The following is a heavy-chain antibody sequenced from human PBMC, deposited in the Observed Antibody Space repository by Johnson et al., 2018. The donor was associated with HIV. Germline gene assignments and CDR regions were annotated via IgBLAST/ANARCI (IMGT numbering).Heavy chain of an antibody. Sequence: VQLVESGGGLVQPGGSLRLSCGASGFTFSDYWMSWVRQAPGKGLEWVASIKYDGSDKYYVDAVKGRLIISRDNVNNSVYLQMNSLRGEDTAVYYCAKDRGSYYFYAFDIWGQGTMVTVSS. CDR1: GFTFSDYW. J-gene: IGHJ3*02. D-gene: IGHD1-26*01. V-gene: IGHV3-7*05. CDR2: IKYDGSDK. CDR3: AKDRGSYYFYAFDI.